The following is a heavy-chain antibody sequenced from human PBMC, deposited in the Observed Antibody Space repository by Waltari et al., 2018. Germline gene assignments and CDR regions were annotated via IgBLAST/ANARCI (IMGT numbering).Heavy chain of an antibody. Sequence: QVQLVQSGAEVKKPGASVKVSCKASGYTFTGYYMHWVRQAPGQGLEWMGRINPNSGGTNYAQKFQGRVTMTRDTSISTAYMELSRLRSDDTAVYYCARGGSTSGRWGRFFDYWGQGTLVTVSS. V-gene: IGHV1-2*06. D-gene: IGHD1-26*01. CDR3: ARGGSTSGRWGRFFDY. CDR1: GYTFTGYY. CDR2: INPNSGGT. J-gene: IGHJ4*02.